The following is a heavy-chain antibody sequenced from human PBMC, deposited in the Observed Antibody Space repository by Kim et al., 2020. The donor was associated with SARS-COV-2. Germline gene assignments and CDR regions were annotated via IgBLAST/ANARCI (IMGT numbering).Heavy chain of an antibody. D-gene: IGHD3-3*01. CDR3: AKGAADGNDSGYYAY. V-gene: IGHV3-23*01. Sequence: GGSLRLSCAASGFTFSNYAMAWVRQAPGKGLEWVSFISGSARNTFYIDSVKGRFAISRDNSRNTRFLQMNSLRVDDTALYYCAKGAADGNDSGYYAYWGQGALVTVSS. CDR1: GFTFSNYA. CDR2: ISGSARNT. J-gene: IGHJ4*02.